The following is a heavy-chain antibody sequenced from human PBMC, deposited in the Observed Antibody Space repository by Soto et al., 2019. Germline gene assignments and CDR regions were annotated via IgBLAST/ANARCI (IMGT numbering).Heavy chain of an antibody. V-gene: IGHV3-7*03. CDR3: ARYANCSGGSCRDWYFDL. D-gene: IGHD2-15*01. Sequence: GGSLRPSCAASGFTFSSYWMSWVRQAPGKGLEWVANIKQDGSEEYYVDSVKGRFTISRDNAKSSLYLQMNSMRAEDTAVYYCARYANCSGGSCRDWYFDLWGRGTLVTVFS. CDR1: GFTFSSYW. CDR2: IKQDGSEE. J-gene: IGHJ2*01.